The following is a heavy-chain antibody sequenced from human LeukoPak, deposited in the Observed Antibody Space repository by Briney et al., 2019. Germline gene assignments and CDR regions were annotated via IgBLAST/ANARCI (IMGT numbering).Heavy chain of an antibody. CDR2: IYYSGST. CDR1: GGSISSYY. Sequence: PSETLSLTCTVSGGSISSYYWSWIRQPPGKGLEWIGYIYYSGSTNYNPSLKSRVTISVDTSKNQFSLKLSSVTAADTAVYYCARDLGRWSHYFDYWGQGTLVTVSS. D-gene: IGHD4-23*01. J-gene: IGHJ4*02. CDR3: ARDLGRWSHYFDY. V-gene: IGHV4-59*12.